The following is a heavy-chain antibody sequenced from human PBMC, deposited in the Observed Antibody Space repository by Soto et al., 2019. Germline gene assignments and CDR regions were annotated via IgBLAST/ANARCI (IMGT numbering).Heavy chain of an antibody. J-gene: IGHJ6*02. D-gene: IGHD5-18*01. CDR1: GFTFSSYA. CDR2: ISYDGSNK. V-gene: IGHV3-30-3*01. Sequence: GGSLRLSCAASGFTFSSYAMHWVRQAPGKGLEWVAVISYDGSNKYYADSVKGRFTISRDNSKNTLYLQMNSLRAEDTAVYYCARVLRVDTAMVWVPFYFYGMDVWGQGTTVTVSS. CDR3: ARVLRVDTAMVWVPFYFYGMDV.